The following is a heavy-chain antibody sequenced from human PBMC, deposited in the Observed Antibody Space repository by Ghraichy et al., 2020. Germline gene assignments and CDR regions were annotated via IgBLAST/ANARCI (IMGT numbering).Heavy chain of an antibody. CDR3: ARETGDIVATIVAFDI. CDR2: ISSSGSTI. CDR1: GFTFSDYY. J-gene: IGHJ3*02. Sequence: GGSLRLSCAASGFTFSDYYMSWIRQAPGKGLEWVSYISSSGSTIYYADSVKGRFTISRDNAKNSLYLQMNSLRAEDTAVYYCARETGDIVATIVAFDIWGQGTMVTVSS. D-gene: IGHD5-12*01. V-gene: IGHV3-11*01.